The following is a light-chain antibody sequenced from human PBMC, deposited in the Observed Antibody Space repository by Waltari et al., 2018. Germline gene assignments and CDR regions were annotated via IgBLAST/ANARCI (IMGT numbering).Light chain of an antibody. CDR3: QRRSNWPPTLT. CDR2: DAS. V-gene: IGKV3-11*01. J-gene: IGKJ4*01. CDR1: QTINNY. Sequence: EIVLTQSPATLSLSPGERATLSCRASQTINNYLAWYQQRPGQAPRLLIYDASTRATGIPARFSGSGYGTDFTRTISSLEPEDFAIYYCQRRSNWPPTLTFGGGTKVEIK.